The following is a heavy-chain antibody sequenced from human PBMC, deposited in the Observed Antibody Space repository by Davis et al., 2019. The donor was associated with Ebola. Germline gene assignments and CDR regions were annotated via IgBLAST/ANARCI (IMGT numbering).Heavy chain of an antibody. CDR1: GFTFSSYS. CDR2: ISSSSSTI. D-gene: IGHD1-14*01. J-gene: IGHJ4*02. CDR3: ATDREPY. V-gene: IGHV3-48*04. Sequence: GESLKISCAASGFTFSSYSMNWVRQAPGKGLEWVSYISSSSSTIYYADSVKGRFTISRDNAKNSLYLQMNSLGAEDTAVYYCATDREPYWGQGTLVTVSS.